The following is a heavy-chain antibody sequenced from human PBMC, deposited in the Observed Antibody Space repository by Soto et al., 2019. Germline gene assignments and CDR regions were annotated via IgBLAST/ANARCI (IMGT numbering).Heavy chain of an antibody. CDR1: GFTFSSYA. V-gene: IGHV3-30-3*01. J-gene: IGHJ4*02. CDR3: ARDMMFSGSFGYFDY. CDR2: ISYDGSNK. Sequence: VGSLRLSCAASGFTFSSYAMHWVRQAPGKGLEWVAVISYDGSNKYYADSVKGRFTISRDNSKNTLYLQMNSLRAEDTAVYYCARDMMFSGSFGYFDYWGQGTLVTV. D-gene: IGHD3-16*01.